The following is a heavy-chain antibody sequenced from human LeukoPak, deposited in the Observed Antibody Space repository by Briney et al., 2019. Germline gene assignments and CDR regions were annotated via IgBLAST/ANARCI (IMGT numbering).Heavy chain of an antibody. V-gene: IGHV1-18*04. CDR3: ARDLDSGGTTFRALNY. D-gene: IGHD1-14*01. CDR1: GYTFTGYG. J-gene: IGHJ4*02. CDR2: ISPYNGNT. Sequence: ASVKVSCKASGYTFTGYGITWVRQAPGQGLEWMGCISPYNGNTNYAQKFQGRVTMTTDTSTTTTYMELRSLRSDDTAVYYCARDLDSGGTTFRALNYWGQGTLVTVSS.